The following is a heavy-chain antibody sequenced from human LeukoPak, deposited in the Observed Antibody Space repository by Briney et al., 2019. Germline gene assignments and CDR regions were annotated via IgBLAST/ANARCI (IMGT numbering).Heavy chain of an antibody. CDR3: AKDLTGSFSFDY. D-gene: IGHD1-20*01. V-gene: IGHV3-23*01. CDR1: GFTFSNYV. CDR2: ISDSGDDT. J-gene: IGHJ4*02. Sequence: GGSLRLSCTGSGFTFSNYVMSWVRQAPGKRLEWVSGISDSGDDTDCADSVKGRFTISRDNSKNTLYLQMNSLRAEDTAVYYCAKDLTGSFSFDYWGQGTLVTVSS.